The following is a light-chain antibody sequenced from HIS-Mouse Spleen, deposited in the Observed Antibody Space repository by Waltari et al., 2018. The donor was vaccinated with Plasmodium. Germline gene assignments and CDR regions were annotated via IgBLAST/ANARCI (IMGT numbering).Light chain of an antibody. CDR2: GAS. CDR3: QQYGSSSYT. Sequence: EIVFTQSPATLSSSPVERPTLSCRASQSVSSSYLAWYQQKPGQAPRLLIYGASSRATGIPDRFSGSGSGTDFTLTISRLEPEDFAVYYCQQYGSSSYTFGQGTKLEIK. V-gene: IGKV3-20*01. J-gene: IGKJ2*01. CDR1: QSVSSSY.